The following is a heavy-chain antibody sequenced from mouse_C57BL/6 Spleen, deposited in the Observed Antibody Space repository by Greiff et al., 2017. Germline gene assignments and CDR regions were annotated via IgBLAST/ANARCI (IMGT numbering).Heavy chain of an antibody. V-gene: IGHV1-26*01. D-gene: IGHD2-5*01. CDR2: INPNNGGT. Sequence: EVQLQQSGPELVKPGASVKISWKASGYTFTDYYMNWVKQSHGKSLEWIGDINPNNGGTSYNQKFKGKATLTVDKSSSTAYMELRSLTSEDSAVYYCASYYSNYVEAMDYWGQGTSVTVSS. CDR3: ASYYSNYVEAMDY. J-gene: IGHJ4*01. CDR1: GYTFTDYY.